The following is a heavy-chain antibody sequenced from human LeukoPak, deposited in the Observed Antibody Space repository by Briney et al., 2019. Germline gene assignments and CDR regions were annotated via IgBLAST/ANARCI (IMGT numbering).Heavy chain of an antibody. V-gene: IGHV1-18*01. D-gene: IGHD3-9*01. Sequence: GASVKVSCKASGYTFTSYGISWVRQAPGQGVEWMGWISAYNGNTNYAQKLQGRVTMTTDTSASTAYMELRSLRSDDTAVYYCARDYDILTGYYTIYYYYGMDVWGQGTTVTVSS. CDR2: ISAYNGNT. J-gene: IGHJ6*02. CDR3: ARDYDILTGYYTIYYYYGMDV. CDR1: GYTFTSYG.